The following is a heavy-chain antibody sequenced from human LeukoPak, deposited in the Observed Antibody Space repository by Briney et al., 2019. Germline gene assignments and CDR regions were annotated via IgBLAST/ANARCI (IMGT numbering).Heavy chain of an antibody. V-gene: IGHV1-2*02. CDR3: ARGGAGSGYGFDY. D-gene: IGHD5-12*01. J-gene: IGHJ4*02. CDR1: GYTFTGYY. Sequence: ASVKVSCKASGYTFTGYYMHWVRQAPGQGLEWMGWINPNTGGTNHVQKFQGRVTMTRDTSINTAYMELSRLRSDDTAVYYCARGGAGSGYGFDYWGQGTLVTASS. CDR2: INPNTGGT.